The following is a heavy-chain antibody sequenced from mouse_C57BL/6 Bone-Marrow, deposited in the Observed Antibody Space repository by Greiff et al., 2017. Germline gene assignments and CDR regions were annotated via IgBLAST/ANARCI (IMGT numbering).Heavy chain of an antibody. J-gene: IGHJ3*01. Sequence: VQLVESGAELVKPGASVKLSCKASGYTFTSYWMHWVKQRPGRGLEWIGRIDPNSGGTKNNEKFKSKANLTVEQHSRTAYMQLSSLTSADSAVYYCARSGTYYSNYGFAYWGQGTLVTVSA. CDR2: IDPNSGGT. CDR1: GYTFTSYW. CDR3: ARSGTYYSNYGFAY. V-gene: IGHV1-72*01. D-gene: IGHD2-5*01.